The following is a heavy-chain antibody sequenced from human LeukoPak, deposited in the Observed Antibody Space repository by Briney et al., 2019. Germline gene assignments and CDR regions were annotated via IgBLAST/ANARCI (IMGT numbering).Heavy chain of an antibody. V-gene: IGHV3-7*01. CDR1: GFSFSRYW. J-gene: IGHJ4*02. D-gene: IGHD3-3*01. Sequence: SGGSLSLYCAGSGFSFSRYWMTWVRQAPGTGLEWVANIKKDGIENYSVDSGKGLFTISRDNAKNSLYLQMNSVRAEDTAVYYCVRDFRFLYDYWGQGTLVSVSS. CDR3: VRDFRFLYDY. CDR2: IKKDGIEN.